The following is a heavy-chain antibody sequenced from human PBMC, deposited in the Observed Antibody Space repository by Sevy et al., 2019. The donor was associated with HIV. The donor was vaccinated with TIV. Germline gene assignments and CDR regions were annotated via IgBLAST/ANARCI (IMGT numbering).Heavy chain of an antibody. Sequence: SETLSLTCSVSGDSIAMINYYWGWVRQPPGKGLEWIGNLYYSGTTYYNPSLKGRVTISVDTAKNEFALNLRSVAAADTAVYYCAKFCSGDNCYFPSDSWGQGTLVTVSS. CDR3: AKFCSGDNCYFPSDS. CDR2: LYYSGTT. CDR1: GDSIAMINYY. J-gene: IGHJ4*02. D-gene: IGHD2-15*01. V-gene: IGHV4-39*01.